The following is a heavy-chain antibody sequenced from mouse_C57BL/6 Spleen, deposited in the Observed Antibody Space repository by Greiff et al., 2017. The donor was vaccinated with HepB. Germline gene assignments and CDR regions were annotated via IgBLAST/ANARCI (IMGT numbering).Heavy chain of an antibody. J-gene: IGHJ4*01. V-gene: IGHV3-6*01. CDR2: ISYDGSN. Sequence: DVKLVESGPGLVKPSQSLSLTCSVTGYSITSGYYWNWIRQFPGNKLEWMGYISYDGSNNYNPSLKNRISITRDTSKNQFFLKLNSVTTEDTATYYCARQSYGRNYYAMDYWGQGTSVTVSS. CDR1: GYSITSGYY. D-gene: IGHD1-1*01. CDR3: ARQSYGRNYYAMDY.